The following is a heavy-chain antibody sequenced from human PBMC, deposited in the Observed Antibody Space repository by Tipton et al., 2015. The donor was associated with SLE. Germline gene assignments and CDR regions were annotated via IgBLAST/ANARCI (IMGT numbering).Heavy chain of an antibody. CDR2: INHSGRT. D-gene: IGHD3-10*01. J-gene: IGHJ4*02. CDR1: GFTFSSYG. V-gene: IGHV4-34*01. CDR3: ARRPYYYGSGSYYNPFDH. Sequence: LRLSCAASGFTFSSYGMHWVRQPPGKGLEWIGEINHSGRTNYNPSLKSRVTISVDTSKNQFSLKLSSVTAADTAVYYCARRPYYYGSGSYYNPFDHWGQGTPVTVSS.